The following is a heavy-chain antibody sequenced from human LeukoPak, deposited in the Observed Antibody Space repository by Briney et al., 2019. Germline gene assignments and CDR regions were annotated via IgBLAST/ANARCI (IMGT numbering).Heavy chain of an antibody. D-gene: IGHD3-3*01. CDR3: ARGVTIFGVVIPFDP. Sequence: SQTLSLTCAISGDSVSSNSAAWNWIRQSPSRGLEWLGRTYYRSKWYNDNAVSVKSRITINPDTSKNQFSLQLNSVTPEDTAVYYCARGVTIFGVVIPFDPWGQGTLVTVSS. CDR2: TYYRSKWYN. J-gene: IGHJ5*02. V-gene: IGHV6-1*01. CDR1: GDSVSSNSAA.